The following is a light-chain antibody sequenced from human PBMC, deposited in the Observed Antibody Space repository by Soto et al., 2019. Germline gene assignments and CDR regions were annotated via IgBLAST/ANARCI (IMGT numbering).Light chain of an antibody. V-gene: IGKV1-5*03. CDR2: RAS. CDR1: QSISTW. J-gene: IGKJ1*01. Sequence: DIQMTQSPSSLSASVGDRFTITCRASQSISTWLAWFQQKPGKAPKLLIYRASSLESGAPSRFSGTGSGTEFTLTISSLQPDDFATYYCQQYDDYPWTFGQGTKV. CDR3: QQYDDYPWT.